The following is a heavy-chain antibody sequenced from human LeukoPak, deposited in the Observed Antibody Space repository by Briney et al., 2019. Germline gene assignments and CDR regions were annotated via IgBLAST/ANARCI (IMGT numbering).Heavy chain of an antibody. J-gene: IGHJ5*02. CDR3: ARGDQALFDP. CDR2: MNPNSGNT. Sequence: WASVKVSCKASGYTFTGYYMHWVRQATGQGLEWMGWMNPNSGNTGYAQKFQGRVTITRNTSISTAYMELSSLRSEDTAVYYCARGDQALFDPWGQGTLVTVSS. V-gene: IGHV1-8*03. CDR1: GYTFTGYY. D-gene: IGHD3-16*02.